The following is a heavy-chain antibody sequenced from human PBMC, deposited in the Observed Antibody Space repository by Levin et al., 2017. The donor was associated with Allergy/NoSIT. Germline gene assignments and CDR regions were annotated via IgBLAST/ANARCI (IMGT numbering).Heavy chain of an antibody. CDR1: GFTFSDYY. J-gene: IGHJ6*02. CDR2: IRSSGSTI. Sequence: SCAASGFTFSDYYMSWIRQAPGKGLEWVSYIRSSGSTIYYADSVKGRFTISRDNAKKSLYLEMNSLRAEDTAVYYCARGAGYSYGYYGMDVWGQGTTVTVSS. V-gene: IGHV3-11*01. D-gene: IGHD5-18*01. CDR3: ARGAGYSYGYYGMDV.